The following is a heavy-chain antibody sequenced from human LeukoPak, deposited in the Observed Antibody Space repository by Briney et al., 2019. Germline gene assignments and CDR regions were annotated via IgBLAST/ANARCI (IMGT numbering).Heavy chain of an antibody. V-gene: IGHV1-69*13. CDR1: GYIFTTYG. Sequence: ASVKVSCKASGYIFTTYGITWVRQAPGQGLEWMGGIIPIFGTANYAQKFQGRVTITADESTSTAYMELSSLRSEDTAVYYCARGYYGSGSYYTFDYWGQGTLVTVSS. J-gene: IGHJ4*02. CDR2: IIPIFGTA. CDR3: ARGYYGSGSYYTFDY. D-gene: IGHD3-10*01.